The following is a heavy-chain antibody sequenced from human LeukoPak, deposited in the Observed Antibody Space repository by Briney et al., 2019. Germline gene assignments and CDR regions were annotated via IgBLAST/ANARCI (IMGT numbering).Heavy chain of an antibody. D-gene: IGHD2-21*01. CDR3: ARVCVVVIAIRAR. Sequence: GGPLRLSCAASGFTFSSYAMHWVRQAPGKGLEWVAVISYDGSNKYYADSVKGRFTISRDNSKNTLYLQMNSLRAEDTAVYYCARVCVVVIAIRARGGQGTLVTVSA. J-gene: IGHJ4*02. CDR1: GFTFSSYA. CDR2: ISYDGSNK. V-gene: IGHV3-30-3*01.